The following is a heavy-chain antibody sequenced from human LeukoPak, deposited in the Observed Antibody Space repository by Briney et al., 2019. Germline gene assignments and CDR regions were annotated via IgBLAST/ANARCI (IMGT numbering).Heavy chain of an antibody. V-gene: IGHV4-34*01. Sequence: SETLSLTCAVYGGSFSGYYWSWIRQPPGKGLEWIGEINHSGSTNYNPSPKSRVTISVDTSKNQFSLKLSSVTAADTAVYYCARGLGDYYGSGSSSYWGQGTLVTVSS. D-gene: IGHD3-10*01. CDR2: INHSGST. J-gene: IGHJ4*02. CDR3: ARGLGDYYGSGSSSY. CDR1: GGSFSGYY.